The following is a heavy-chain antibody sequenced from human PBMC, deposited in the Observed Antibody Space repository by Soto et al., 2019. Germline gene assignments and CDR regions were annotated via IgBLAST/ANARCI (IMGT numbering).Heavy chain of an antibody. D-gene: IGHD6-13*01. CDR2: INVANVNT. J-gene: IGHJ4*02. V-gene: IGHV1-3*01. Sequence: ASVKVSCKTSGYTFTTYAMHWVRQAPGQRLEWMGWINVANVNTKFSEKFQGRVTFTRDTSASTAYMELSSLRSEDTAVYYCTRAPASSWHTFDYWGQGTLVTVSS. CDR3: TRAPASSWHTFDY. CDR1: GYTFTTYA.